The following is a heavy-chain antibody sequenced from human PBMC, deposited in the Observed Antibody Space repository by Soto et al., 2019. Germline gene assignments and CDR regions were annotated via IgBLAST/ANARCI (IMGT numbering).Heavy chain of an antibody. D-gene: IGHD3-10*01. Sequence: GGSLRLSCAASGFTFSSYAMSWVRQAPGKGLEWVSAISGSGGSTYYADSVKGRFTISRDNSKNTLYLQMNSLRAEDTAVYYCAKDMAPLLWFGPTPRGMDVWGQGTTVTVSS. CDR3: AKDMAPLLWFGPTPRGMDV. J-gene: IGHJ6*02. CDR1: GFTFSSYA. V-gene: IGHV3-23*01. CDR2: ISGSGGST.